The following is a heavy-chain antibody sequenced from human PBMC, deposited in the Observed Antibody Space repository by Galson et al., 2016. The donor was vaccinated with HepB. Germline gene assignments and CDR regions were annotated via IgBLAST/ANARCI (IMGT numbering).Heavy chain of an antibody. V-gene: IGHV3-23*01. CDR2: MSDSAGSA. CDR3: AKDGREGAVRPVHFDY. D-gene: IGHD1-26*01. CDR1: GFTFKNYV. J-gene: IGHJ4*02. Sequence: LRLSCATSGFTFKNYVMSWVRQAPGKGLQWVSAMSDSAGSAYYADSVKGRFTISRDNSKNMVYLEMNSLRVEDTAVYYCAKDGREGAVRPVHFDYWGQGTLVTVSS.